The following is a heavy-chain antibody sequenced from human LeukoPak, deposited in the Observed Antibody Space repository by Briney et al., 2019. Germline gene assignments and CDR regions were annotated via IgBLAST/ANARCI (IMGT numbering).Heavy chain of an antibody. J-gene: IGHJ6*02. Sequence: GGSLRLPCAASGFTFSGYGIHWVRQAGKGLEWVAVISYDGKNQYYADSVKGRFTISRDNSKNTLYLQMSSLRAEDTAVYYCAKDWRWQQPIYGMNVWGQGTTVTVS. CDR3: AKDWRWQQPIYGMNV. CDR1: GFTFSGYG. V-gene: IGHV3-30*18. D-gene: IGHD5-24*01. CDR2: ISYDGKNQ.